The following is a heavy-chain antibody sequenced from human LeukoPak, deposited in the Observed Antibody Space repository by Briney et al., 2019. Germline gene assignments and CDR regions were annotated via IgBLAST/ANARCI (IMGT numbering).Heavy chain of an antibody. J-gene: IGHJ4*02. Sequence: PSETLSLTCAVYGGSFSGYYWSWIRQPPGKGLEWIGEINRSGSTNYNPSLKSRVTISVDTSKNQFSLKLTSVTAADTAVYYCATLGEYYDSSGYYYNWGQGTLVTVSS. V-gene: IGHV4-34*01. D-gene: IGHD3-22*01. CDR2: INRSGST. CDR3: ATLGEYYDSSGYYYN. CDR1: GGSFSGYY.